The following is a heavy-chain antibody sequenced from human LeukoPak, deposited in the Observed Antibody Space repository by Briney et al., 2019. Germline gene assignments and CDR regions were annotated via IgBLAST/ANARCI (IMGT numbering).Heavy chain of an antibody. CDR2: IYSDNT. J-gene: IGHJ4*02. Sequence: GGSLRLSCTASEFSFGDYAMSWVRQAPGKGLEWVSFIYSDNTHYSDSVKGRFTISRDNSKNTLYLQMNSLRAEDTAVYYCARRAGAYSHPYDYWGQGTLVTVSS. D-gene: IGHD4/OR15-4a*01. CDR3: ARRAGAYSHPYDY. CDR1: EFSFGDYA. V-gene: IGHV3-53*01.